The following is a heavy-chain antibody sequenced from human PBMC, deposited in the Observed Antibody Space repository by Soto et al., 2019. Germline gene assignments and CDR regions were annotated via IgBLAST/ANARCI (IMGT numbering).Heavy chain of an antibody. D-gene: IGHD4-17*01. CDR2: IYYSGST. J-gene: IGHJ4*02. CDR3: ARAGTVTTDGYFDY. Sequence: PSETLSLTCTVSGGSISSSSYYWGWIRQPPGKGLEWIGNIYYSGSTYYNPSLKSRVTISVDTSKNQFSLKLSSVTAADTAVYYCARAGTVTTDGYFDYWGQGTLVTVSS. CDR1: GGSISSSSYY. V-gene: IGHV4-39*07.